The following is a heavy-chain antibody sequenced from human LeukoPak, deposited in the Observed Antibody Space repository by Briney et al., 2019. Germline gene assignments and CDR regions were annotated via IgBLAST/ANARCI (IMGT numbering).Heavy chain of an antibody. J-gene: IGHJ4*02. CDR2: IDPGGGGT. CDR3: ARAKDMVVIDS. CDR1: GYNLTSDY. D-gene: IGHD3-10*01. Sequence: GASVKVSCKASGYNLTSDYMHWVRQAPGQGLEWLGIIDPGGGGTTYAQKLQGRVTMTRDTSTSAVYMALSSPRSEDTAIYYCARAKDMVVIDSWGQGTLVTVSS. V-gene: IGHV1-46*04.